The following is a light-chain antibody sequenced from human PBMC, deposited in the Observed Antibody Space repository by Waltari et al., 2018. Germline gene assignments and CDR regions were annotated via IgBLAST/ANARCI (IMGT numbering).Light chain of an antibody. CDR3: QQYYDAPRT. V-gene: IGKV4-1*01. Sequence: DIVMTQSPDSLAVSPGERATSHRKSSPSVLYSSNNKNYLAWYRQKPGQPPKLLIYWASTRESGVPDRFSGSGSGTDFTLTISSLQAEDVAVYYCQQYYDAPRTFGQGTKVEIK. J-gene: IGKJ1*01. CDR2: WAS. CDR1: PSVLYSSNNKNY.